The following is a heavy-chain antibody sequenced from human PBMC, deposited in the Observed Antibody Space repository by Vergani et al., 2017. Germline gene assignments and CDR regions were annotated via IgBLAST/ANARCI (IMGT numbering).Heavy chain of an antibody. J-gene: IGHJ3*01. Sequence: EVQLVESGGGVVRPGGSLRLSCVVSGFDFSSYIMNWVRQAPGKGLEWVSFVSTGTKSQSYAESVKGRFTISRDSAKNSLYLQMDSLRAEDTAVYYCAREYSSTSGRAFDFWVQGTKVTVSS. CDR1: GFDFSSYI. CDR3: AREYSSTSGRAFDF. D-gene: IGHD2-2*01. V-gene: IGHV3-48*01. CDR2: VSTGTKSQ.